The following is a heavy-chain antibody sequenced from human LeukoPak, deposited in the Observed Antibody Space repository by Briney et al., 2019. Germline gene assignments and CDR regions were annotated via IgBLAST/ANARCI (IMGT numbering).Heavy chain of an antibody. Sequence: GESLKISCKGSEYSFTNYWIAWVRQMPGKGLEWMGIIYPGDSDTTYSPSFQGQVTISADKSISTAYLRWSSLKASDTAMYYCARLHSGTYLGDYWGQGTLVTVSS. CDR1: EYSFTNYW. CDR3: ARLHSGTYLGDY. V-gene: IGHV5-51*01. CDR2: IYPGDSDT. J-gene: IGHJ4*02. D-gene: IGHD1-26*01.